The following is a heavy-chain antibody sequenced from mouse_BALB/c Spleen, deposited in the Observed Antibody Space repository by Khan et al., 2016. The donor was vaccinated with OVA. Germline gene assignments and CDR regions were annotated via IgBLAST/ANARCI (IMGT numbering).Heavy chain of an antibody. CDR1: GFTFSDYY. CDR3: ARASYGGFAY. J-gene: IGHJ3*01. CDR2: ISDGGSYT. V-gene: IGHV5-4*02. D-gene: IGHD1-1*02. Sequence: EVELVETGGGLVKLGGSLKLSCAASGFTFSDYYMHWVRQTPETRLEWVATISDGGSYTYYPDSVKGRFTIYRDNAKNNLYLQKSSLKSEDAAMYYSARASYGGFAYWGQGTLVTVSA.